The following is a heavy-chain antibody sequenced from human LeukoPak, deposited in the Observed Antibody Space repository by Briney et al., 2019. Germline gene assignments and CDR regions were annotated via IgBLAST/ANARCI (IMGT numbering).Heavy chain of an antibody. V-gene: IGHV3-48*04. CDR1: GFTFSTFN. Sequence: GGSLRLSCAASGFTFSTFNMNWVRQAPGKGLEWLAYITSNINTIYYADSVKGRFTISRDNAKNSLCLQMNSLRAEDTAVYYCVLGGYDSPYLGFDYWGQGTLVTVSS. CDR2: ITSNINTI. D-gene: IGHD3-22*01. CDR3: VLGGYDSPYLGFDY. J-gene: IGHJ4*02.